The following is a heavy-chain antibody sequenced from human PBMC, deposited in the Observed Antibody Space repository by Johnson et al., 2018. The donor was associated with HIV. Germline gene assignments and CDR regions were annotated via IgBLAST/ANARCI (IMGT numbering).Heavy chain of an antibody. V-gene: IGHV3-30*18. J-gene: IGHJ3*02. Sequence: HVQLVESGGGVVQPGRSLRLSCAASGFTFSSYAMHWVRQAPGKGLEWVAFITKDGMNEYYADSVKGRFTISRDNSKITLYLQMNSLKAEDTALYYCAKNRDPSLGGTMVQGPPRDAFDIWGQGTMVNVSS. CDR2: ITKDGMNE. CDR1: GFTFSSYA. CDR3: AKNRDPSLGGTMVQGPPRDAFDI. D-gene: IGHD3-10*01.